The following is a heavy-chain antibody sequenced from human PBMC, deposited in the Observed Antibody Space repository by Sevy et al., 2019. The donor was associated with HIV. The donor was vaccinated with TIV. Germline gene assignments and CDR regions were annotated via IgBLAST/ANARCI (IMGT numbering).Heavy chain of an antibody. Sequence: GSLRLSCTASGFTFGDYAMSWFRQAPGKGLEWVGFIRSKAYGGTTEYAASVKGRFTISRDDSKSIAYLQMNSLKTEDTAVYYCTRDGSGSYWGYYFDYWGQGTLVTVSS. CDR1: GFTFGDYA. V-gene: IGHV3-49*03. D-gene: IGHD1-26*01. CDR2: IRSKAYGGTT. CDR3: TRDGSGSYWGYYFDY. J-gene: IGHJ4*02.